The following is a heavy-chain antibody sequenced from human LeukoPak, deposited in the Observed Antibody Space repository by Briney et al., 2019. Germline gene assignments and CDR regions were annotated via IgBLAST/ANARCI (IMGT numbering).Heavy chain of an antibody. Sequence: PGGSLRLSCAASGFTFSSYAMSWVRQAPGKGLEWVSAISGSGGSTYYADSVKGRFTISRDNSKNTLYLQMNSLRAEDTAVYYCAKVIMITFGGVIEGFDYWGQGTLVTVSS. D-gene: IGHD3-16*02. V-gene: IGHV3-23*01. CDR2: ISGSGGST. CDR3: AKVIMITFGGVIEGFDY. CDR1: GFTFSSYA. J-gene: IGHJ4*02.